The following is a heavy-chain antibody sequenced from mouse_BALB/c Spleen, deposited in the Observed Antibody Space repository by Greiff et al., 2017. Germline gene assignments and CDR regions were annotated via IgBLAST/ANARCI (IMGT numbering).Heavy chain of an antibody. CDR1: GYTFTSYW. V-gene: IGHV1S41*01. Sequence: DLVKPGASVKLSCKASGYTFTSYWINWIKQRPGQGLEWIGRIAPGSGSTYYNEMFKGKATLTVDTSSSTAYIQLSSRSSEDSAVYFCAREEWVVNYYWYFDVWGAGTTVTVSS. CDR2: IAPGSGST. J-gene: IGHJ1*01. CDR3: AREEWVVNYYWYFDV. D-gene: IGHD1-3*01.